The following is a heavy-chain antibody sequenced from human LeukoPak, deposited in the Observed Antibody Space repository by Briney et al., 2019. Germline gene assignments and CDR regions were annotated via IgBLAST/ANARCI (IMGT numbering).Heavy chain of an antibody. CDR3: ARFSRRGVVTAIDY. V-gene: IGHV3-48*03. J-gene: IGHJ4*02. CDR1: GFTFSNFE. CDR2: ISGSGGSI. Sequence: GGSLRLSCAASGFTFSNFEMNWVRQAPGKGLEWVSYISGSGGSIYYADSVKGRFTISRDNAKNSLYLQMNSLRAEDTAVYYCARFSRRGVVTAIDYWGQGTLVTVSS. D-gene: IGHD2-21*02.